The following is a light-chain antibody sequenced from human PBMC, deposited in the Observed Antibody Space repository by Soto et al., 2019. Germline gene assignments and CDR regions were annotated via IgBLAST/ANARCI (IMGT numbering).Light chain of an antibody. J-gene: IGLJ3*02. V-gene: IGLV1-40*01. Sequence: QAVVTQPPSMSGAPGQRVTISCTGSSSNIGAGYDVHWYQLLPGTAPKLLIYGNTNRPSGVPDRFSGSKSGTSASLAITGPRAEDEADYYCQSHDSSLNSWVFGGGTKLTVL. CDR1: SSNIGAGYD. CDR2: GNT. CDR3: QSHDSSLNSWV.